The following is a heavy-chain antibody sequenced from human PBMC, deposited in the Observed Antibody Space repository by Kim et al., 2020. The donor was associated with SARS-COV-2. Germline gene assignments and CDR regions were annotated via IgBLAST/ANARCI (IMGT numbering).Heavy chain of an antibody. J-gene: IGHJ6*02. V-gene: IGHV3-23*01. Sequence: SVKRRFTISRDNYKNTLYLQMNSLRAEDTAVYYCAKKVAAAHYYYYGMDVWGQGTTVTVSS. CDR3: AKKVAAAHYYYYGMDV. D-gene: IGHD6-13*01.